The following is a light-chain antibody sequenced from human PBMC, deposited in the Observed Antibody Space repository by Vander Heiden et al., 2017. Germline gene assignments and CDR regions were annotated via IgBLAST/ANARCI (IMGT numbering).Light chain of an antibody. CDR2: EVT. Sequence: QSALTQPASVSGSPGKSITISCTGTNRDSGSYNFVSWYQQHPGRAPKLLIYEVTIRPSGVSNRFSGSKSGNTASLTVSGLQAEDEADYYCSSYRDSSTVVFGGGTKLTV. V-gene: IGLV2-14*03. J-gene: IGLJ2*01. CDR1: NRDSGSYNF. CDR3: SSYRDSSTVV.